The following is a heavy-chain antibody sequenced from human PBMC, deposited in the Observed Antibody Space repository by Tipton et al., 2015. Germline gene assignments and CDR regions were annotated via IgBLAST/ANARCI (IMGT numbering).Heavy chain of an antibody. J-gene: IGHJ4*02. Sequence: TLSLTCDVSGGSINKYYWSWIRQPPGKELQWIGYIQYSGGTNYNPSLESRVSMSVDTSKTQFSLEMRSVTATDTAVYYCARARGRHGGLFDSWGQGTLVTVSS. CDR3: ARARGRHGGLFDS. D-gene: IGHD4-23*01. V-gene: IGHV4-59*07. CDR2: IQYSGGT. CDR1: GGSINKYY.